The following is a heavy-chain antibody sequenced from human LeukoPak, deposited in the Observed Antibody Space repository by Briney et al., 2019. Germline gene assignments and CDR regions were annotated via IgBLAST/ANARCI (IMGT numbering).Heavy chain of an antibody. V-gene: IGHV5-51*01. CDR2: IYPGDSDT. D-gene: IGHD3-10*01. CDR1: GYSFTSYW. J-gene: IGHJ3*02. Sequence: GESLQISCQGSGYSFTSYWIGWVRQMPGKGLEWMGIIYPGDSDTRYSPSFQGQVTISADKSISTAYLQWSSLKAPDTAMYYCASQWGRVRGRKAFDIWGQGTMVTVSS. CDR3: ASQWGRVRGRKAFDI.